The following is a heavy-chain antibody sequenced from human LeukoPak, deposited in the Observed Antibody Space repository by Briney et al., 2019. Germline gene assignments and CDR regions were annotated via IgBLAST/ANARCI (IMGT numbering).Heavy chain of an antibody. J-gene: IGHJ4*03. CDR3: AKSRGFSGTYPSDY. CDR2: ITGSGGST. CDR1: GFTFNNYA. Sequence: GGSLRLSCAASGFTFNNYAMNWVRQAPGKGLEWVSAITGSGGSTYSADSVKGRFTISRDNSKGTLYLQVNSLRADDTAVYYCAKSRGFSGTYPSDYWDQGTLVTVSS. D-gene: IGHD1-26*01. V-gene: IGHV3-23*01.